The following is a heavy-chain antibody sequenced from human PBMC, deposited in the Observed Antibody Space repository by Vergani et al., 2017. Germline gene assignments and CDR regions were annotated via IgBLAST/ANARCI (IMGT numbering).Heavy chain of an antibody. CDR2: ISARYPST. CDR3: ARLSYDTTPYLQGGYDC. D-gene: IGHD3-22*01. J-gene: IGHJ4*02. CDR1: GFTFSACP. V-gene: IGHV3-23*04. Sequence: VQLVESGGGVVQPGGSVRLSCAASGFTFSACPMTWVRQAPGKGLEWVSAISARYPSTYYADSVKGRVTISRDNSKNMLYLQMNSLRAEDTAVYYCARLSYDTTPYLQGGYDCWGQGTLVSVSS.